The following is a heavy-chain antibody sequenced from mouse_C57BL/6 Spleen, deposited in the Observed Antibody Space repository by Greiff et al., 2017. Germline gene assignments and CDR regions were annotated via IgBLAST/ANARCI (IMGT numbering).Heavy chain of an antibody. CDR2: INPNNGGT. V-gene: IGHV1-26*01. Sequence: VQLQQSGPELVKPGASVKISCKASGYTFTDYYMNWVKQSHGKSLEWIGDINPNNGGTSYNQKFKGKATLTVDKSSSTAYMELRSLTSEDSAVYYCAQLRRGFDYWGQGTTLTVSS. CDR1: GYTFTDYY. J-gene: IGHJ2*01. D-gene: IGHD2-4*01. CDR3: AQLRRGFDY.